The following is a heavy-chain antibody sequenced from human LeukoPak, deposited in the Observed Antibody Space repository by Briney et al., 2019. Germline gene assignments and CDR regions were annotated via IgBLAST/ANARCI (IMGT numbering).Heavy chain of an antibody. CDR3: ARHRLQLWPRPHDAFDI. Sequence: SETLSLTCTVSGGSISSYYWSWIRQPPGEGLEWDGYIYYSGSTNYNPSLKNRVTISVDTSKNQFSLKLSSVTAADTAVYYCARHRLQLWPRPHDAFDIWGQGTMVTVSS. V-gene: IGHV4-59*08. D-gene: IGHD5-18*01. CDR2: IYYSGST. J-gene: IGHJ3*02. CDR1: GGSISSYY.